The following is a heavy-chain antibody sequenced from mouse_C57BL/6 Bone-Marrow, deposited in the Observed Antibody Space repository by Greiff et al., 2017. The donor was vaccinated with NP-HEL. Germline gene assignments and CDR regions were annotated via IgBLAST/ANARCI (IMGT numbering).Heavy chain of an antibody. D-gene: IGHD1-1*01. Sequence: EVQLQESGGDLVKPGGSLKLSCAASGFTFSSYGMSWVRQTPDKRLEWVATISSGGSYTYYPDSVKGRFTISRDNAKNTLYLQMSSLKSEDTAMYYCAIGSSFAYWGQGTLVTVSA. CDR2: ISSGGSYT. CDR3: AIGSSFAY. V-gene: IGHV5-6*01. CDR1: GFTFSSYG. J-gene: IGHJ3*01.